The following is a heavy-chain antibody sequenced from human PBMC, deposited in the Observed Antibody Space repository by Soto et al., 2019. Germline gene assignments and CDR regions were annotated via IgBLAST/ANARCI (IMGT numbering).Heavy chain of an antibody. Sequence: SETLSLTCTVSSGSISVTNVFWGWVRQPPGTGLEWIGNIDYSGTAYFSPSLATRVTFHVDTSKNQFSLTLYSATAADTAVYYCARITGRHLDYWGQGILVTVSS. CDR2: IDYSGTA. CDR3: ARITGRHLDY. D-gene: IGHD1-20*01. CDR1: SGSISVTNVF. V-gene: IGHV4-39*01. J-gene: IGHJ4*02.